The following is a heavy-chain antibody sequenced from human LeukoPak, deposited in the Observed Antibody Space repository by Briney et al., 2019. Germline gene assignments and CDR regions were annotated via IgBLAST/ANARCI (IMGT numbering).Heavy chain of an antibody. J-gene: IGHJ3*02. CDR2: VSYGEHPY. CDR1: GFTFSTYA. Sequence: GGSLRLSCAASGFTFSTYAIHWVRQAPGKGLEWVAIVSYGEHPYAYADSVQGRFTISRDDSQSTVHLQMNSLRPEDTAVYFCARNPFNPNVFDIWGQGTMVTVSS. CDR3: ARNPFNPNVFDI. V-gene: IGHV3-30*01.